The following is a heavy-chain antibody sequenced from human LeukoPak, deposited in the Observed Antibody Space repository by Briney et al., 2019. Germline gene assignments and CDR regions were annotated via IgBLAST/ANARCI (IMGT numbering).Heavy chain of an antibody. D-gene: IGHD3-10*01. Sequence: GGSLRLSCAASGFTFSNAWMSWVRQAPGKGLEWGGRIKSKTDGGTTDYAAPVKGRFTISRDDSKNTLYLQMNSLKTEDTAVYYCTTAYYYGSGSPFDYWGQGTLVTVSS. J-gene: IGHJ4*02. CDR3: TTAYYYGSGSPFDY. CDR1: GFTFSNAW. CDR2: IKSKTDGGTT. V-gene: IGHV3-15*01.